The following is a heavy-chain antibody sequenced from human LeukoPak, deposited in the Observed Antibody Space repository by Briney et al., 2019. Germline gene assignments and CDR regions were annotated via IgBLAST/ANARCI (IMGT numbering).Heavy chain of an antibody. J-gene: IGHJ4*02. CDR2: IYYSGST. CDR1: GGSISSYY. Sequence: PSETLSLTCTVSGGSISSYYWSWIRQPPEKGLEWIGYIYYSGSTNYNPSLKSRVTISVDTSKNQFSLKLSSVTAADTAVYYCARLRRIQLWLGFDYWGQGTLVTVSS. V-gene: IGHV4-59*08. CDR3: ARLRRIQLWLGFDY. D-gene: IGHD5-18*01.